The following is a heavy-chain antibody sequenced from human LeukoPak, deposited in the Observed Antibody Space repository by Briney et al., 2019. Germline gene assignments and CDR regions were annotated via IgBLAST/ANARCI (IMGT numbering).Heavy chain of an antibody. CDR1: GFTFSSYA. D-gene: IGHD3-10*01. V-gene: IGHV3-64*01. J-gene: IGHJ6*02. CDR2: IRSNGGST. CDR3: VRVSYYGSGSSDYYYYGMDV. Sequence: PGGSLRLSCAASGFTFSSYAMHWVRQAPGKGLEYVSAIRSNGGSTYYANSVKGRFTISRDNSKNTLYLQMGSLRAEDMAVYYCVRVSYYGSGSSDYYYYGMDVWGQGTTVTVSS.